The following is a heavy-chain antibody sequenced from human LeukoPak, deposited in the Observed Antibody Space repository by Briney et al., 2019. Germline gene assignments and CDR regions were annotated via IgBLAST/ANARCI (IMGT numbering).Heavy chain of an antibody. CDR3: ARGGAATGNFDY. J-gene: IGHJ4*02. V-gene: IGHV4-38-2*01. CDR2: IYHSGST. CDR1: GYSINRGYY. D-gene: IGHD2-15*01. Sequence: PSETLSLTCAVSGYSINRGYYSGWIRQPPRKGPEWIGSIYHSGSTYYNPSLKSRVTISVDTSKNQFSLKLSSVTAADTAVYYCARGGAATGNFDYWGQGTLVTVSS.